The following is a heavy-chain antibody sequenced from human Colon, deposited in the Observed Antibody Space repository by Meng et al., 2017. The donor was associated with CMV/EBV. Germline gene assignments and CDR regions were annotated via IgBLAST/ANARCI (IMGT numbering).Heavy chain of an antibody. CDR2: ISGGGDAT. Sequence: EGRLLGAGGGRAQPGGSPGLTCATSGFTFSTYARSWVRQAPGKGLEWVSAISGGGDATHYADSVQGRFTISRDGSTNTLSLQMNGLRADDTAVYYCARGSYTTSYEVDYWGQGTLVTVSS. V-gene: IGHV3-23*01. J-gene: IGHJ4*02. CDR3: ARGSYTTSYEVDY. D-gene: IGHD2-2*02. CDR1: GFTFSTYA.